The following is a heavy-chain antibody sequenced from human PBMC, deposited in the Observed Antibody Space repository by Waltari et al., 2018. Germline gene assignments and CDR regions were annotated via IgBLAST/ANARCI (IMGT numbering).Heavy chain of an antibody. CDR3: ARADTMIVVVPNAFDI. CDR2: INPNSGGT. J-gene: IGHJ3*02. CDR1: GYTFTGYY. Sequence: QVQLVQSGAEVKKPGASVKVSCKASGYTFTGYYMHWVRQAPGQGLEWMGRINPNSGGTNDAQKFQGRVTMTRDTSISTAYMELSRLRSDDTAVYYCARADTMIVVVPNAFDIWGQGTMVTVSS. V-gene: IGHV1-2*06. D-gene: IGHD3-22*01.